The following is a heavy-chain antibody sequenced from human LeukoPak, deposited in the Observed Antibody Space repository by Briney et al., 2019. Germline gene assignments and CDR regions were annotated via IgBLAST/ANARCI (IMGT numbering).Heavy chain of an antibody. CDR2: INPSGGST. J-gene: IGHJ4*02. Sequence: ASVKVSCKASGYIFTSYYMHWVRQAPGQGLEWMGIINPSGGSTSYAQKFQGRVTMTRDTSTSTVYMELSSLRSEDTAVYYCARGDSVAGTYVGLGYWGQGTLVTVSS. CDR3: ARGDSVAGTYVGLGY. CDR1: GYIFTSYY. V-gene: IGHV1-46*01. D-gene: IGHD6-19*01.